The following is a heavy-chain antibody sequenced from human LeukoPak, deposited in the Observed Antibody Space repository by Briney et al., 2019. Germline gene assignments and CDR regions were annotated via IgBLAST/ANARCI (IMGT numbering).Heavy chain of an antibody. CDR2: ISSSSSYI. J-gene: IGHJ6*03. CDR1: GFTFSSYS. CDR3: ARVWSGYHYYYYMDV. D-gene: IGHD3-3*01. Sequence: TGGSLTLSCAASGFTFSSYSMNWVRQAPGKALEWVSSISSSSSYIYYADSVKGRFTISRDNAKNSLYLQMNSLRAEDTAVYYCARVWSGYHYYYYMDVWGKGTTVTVSS. V-gene: IGHV3-21*03.